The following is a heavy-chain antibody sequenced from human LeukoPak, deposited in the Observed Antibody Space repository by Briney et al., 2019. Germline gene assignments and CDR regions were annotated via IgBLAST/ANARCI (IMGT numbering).Heavy chain of an antibody. V-gene: IGHV2-70*11. Sequence: SGPALVKPTQTLTLTFTFSGFSLSTSGMCVSWIRQPPGKALEWLARIDWDDDKYYSTSLKTRLTISKDTSKNQVVLTMTNMDPVDTATYYCARLCRDGYNSYFDYWGQGTLVTVSS. CDR2: IDWDDDK. CDR3: ARLCRDGYNSYFDY. J-gene: IGHJ4*02. D-gene: IGHD5-24*01. CDR1: GFSLSTSGMC.